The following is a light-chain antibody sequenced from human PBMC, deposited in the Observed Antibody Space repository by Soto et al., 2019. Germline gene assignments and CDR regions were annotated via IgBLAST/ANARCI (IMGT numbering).Light chain of an antibody. CDR3: QQRSNWSLT. Sequence: EIVLTQSPATLSLSPGERATLSCRASQSVSSYLAWYQQKPGQAPRLLIYAASNRATGIQARFSGSGSGTDFTLTISSLEPEDFAVYYCQQRSNWSLTFGGGTKVEIK. V-gene: IGKV3-11*01. CDR1: QSVSSY. J-gene: IGKJ4*01. CDR2: AAS.